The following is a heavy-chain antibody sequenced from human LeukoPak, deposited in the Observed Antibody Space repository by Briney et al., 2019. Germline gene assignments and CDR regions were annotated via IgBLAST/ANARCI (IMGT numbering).Heavy chain of an antibody. J-gene: IGHJ6*02. V-gene: IGHV3-7*01. CDR1: RFTFSNYW. Sequence: GGSLRLSCAASRFTFSNYWMTWVRQAPGKGLEWVAHMNQDGSEKYYVDSMKGRFTISRDNAKSSLYLQMNSLRAEDTAVYYCARGHVRVVTNYYYGLDVWGQGTTVTVSS. D-gene: IGHD4-23*01. CDR2: MNQDGSEK. CDR3: ARGHVRVVTNYYYGLDV.